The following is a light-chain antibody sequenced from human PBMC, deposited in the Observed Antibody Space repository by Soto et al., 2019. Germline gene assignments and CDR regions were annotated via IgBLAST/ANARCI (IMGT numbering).Light chain of an antibody. J-gene: IGKJ1*01. Sequence: DIQMTQSPSSLSASVGDRVTITCRASQRINTWLAWYQQKPGKAPKLLIFDASTLEGGVPSRFSGSASGTEFTLTITSLQPDDFATYYCHHYTRAFGQGTKVEIK. CDR1: QRINTW. V-gene: IGKV1-5*01. CDR3: HHYTRA. CDR2: DAS.